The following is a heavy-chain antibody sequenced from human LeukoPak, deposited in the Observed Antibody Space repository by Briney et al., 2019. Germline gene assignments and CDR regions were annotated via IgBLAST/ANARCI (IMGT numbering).Heavy chain of an antibody. Sequence: ASVKVSCKASGYTFTGYYMHWVRQAPGQGLEWMGWINPDSGGTNYAQKFQGRVTMTRDTSISTAYMELSRLRSDDTAVYYCARGIEATVTAYHYYYYMDVWGKGTTVTVSS. D-gene: IGHD4-17*01. CDR2: INPDSGGT. V-gene: IGHV1-2*02. J-gene: IGHJ6*03. CDR3: ARGIEATVTAYHYYYYMDV. CDR1: GYTFTGYY.